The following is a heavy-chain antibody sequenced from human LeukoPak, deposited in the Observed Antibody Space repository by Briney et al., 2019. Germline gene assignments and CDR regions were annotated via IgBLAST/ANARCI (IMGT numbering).Heavy chain of an antibody. J-gene: IGHJ4*02. Sequence: GASVKVSCKAPAYTFSTYDVAWVRQAHGQGPEWMGWMNPVSGNTGCAKQFKGRVTMTSDASVNSAYMELSSLRFDDTAVYFCTTAVRYQLLLEYWGQGTLITVSS. CDR1: AYTFSTYD. V-gene: IGHV1-8*01. CDR3: TTAVRYQLLLEY. D-gene: IGHD2-2*01. CDR2: MNPVSGNT.